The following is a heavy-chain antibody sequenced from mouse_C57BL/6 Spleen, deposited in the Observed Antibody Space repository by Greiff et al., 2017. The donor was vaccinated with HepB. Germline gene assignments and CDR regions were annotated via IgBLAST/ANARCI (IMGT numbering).Heavy chain of an antibody. J-gene: IGHJ1*03. CDR2: INPNNGGT. CDR1: GYTFTDYN. D-gene: IGHD1-1*01. V-gene: IGHV1-18*01. CDR3: AKRAITTVVATVDWYFDV. Sequence: EVQLQQSGPELVKPGASVKIPCKASGYTFTDYNMDWVKQSHGKSLEWIGDINPNNGGTIYNQKFKGKATLTVDKSSSTAYMELRSLTSEDTAVYYCAKRAITTVVATVDWYFDVWGTRTTVTVSS.